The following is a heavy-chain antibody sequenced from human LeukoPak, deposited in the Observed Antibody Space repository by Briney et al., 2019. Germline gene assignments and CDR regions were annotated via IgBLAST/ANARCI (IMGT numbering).Heavy chain of an antibody. CDR1: GYTFTSYG. CDR3: ARDGGWCTNGVCALN. Sequence: ASVKVSCKASGYTFTSYGTSWVRQAPGQGLEWMGWISAYNGNTNYAQKLQGRVTMTTDTSTSTAYMALRSLRSDDTAVYYCARDGGWCTNGVCALNWGQGTLVTVSS. D-gene: IGHD2-8*01. J-gene: IGHJ4*02. CDR2: ISAYNGNT. V-gene: IGHV1-18*01.